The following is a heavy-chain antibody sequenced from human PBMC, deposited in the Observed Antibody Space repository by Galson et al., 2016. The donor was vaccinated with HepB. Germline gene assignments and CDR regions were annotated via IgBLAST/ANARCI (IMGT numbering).Heavy chain of an antibody. D-gene: IGHD2-15*01. CDR1: GFSLSTSGVG. CDR3: AHNRWYGGHLYSIDY. Sequence: PALVKPTQTLTLTCTFSGFSLSTSGVGVGWIRQPPGKALEWLALIYWDDDKRYSPSLRNRLTITKDTSKNQVVLTMTNMDPVDTATYYCAHNRWYGGHLYSIDYWGQGTLVTVSS. V-gene: IGHV2-5*02. CDR2: IYWDDDK. J-gene: IGHJ4*02.